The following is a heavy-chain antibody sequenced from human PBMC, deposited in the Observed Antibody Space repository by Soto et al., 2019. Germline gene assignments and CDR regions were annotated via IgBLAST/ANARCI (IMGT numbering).Heavy chain of an antibody. CDR1: GFTFSSYG. V-gene: IGHV3-33*01. J-gene: IGHJ4*02. Sequence: QVQLVESGGGVVQPGRSLRLSCAASGFTFSSYGMHWVRQAPGKGLEWVAVIWYDGSNKYYADSVKGRFTISRDNSKNTLYLQMNSLRAEDTAVYYCARSLHPTMRQWLVPGGQGTLVTVSS. D-gene: IGHD6-19*01. CDR3: ARSLHPTMRQWLVP. CDR2: IWYDGSNK.